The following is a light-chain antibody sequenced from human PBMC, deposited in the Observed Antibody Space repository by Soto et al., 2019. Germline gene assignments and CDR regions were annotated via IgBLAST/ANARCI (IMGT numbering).Light chain of an antibody. CDR2: DAS. J-gene: IGKJ1*01. Sequence: DIQMTQSPATLSASVGDRVTITCRASPSISSWLAWYQQKPGKVPKLLIDDASSLESGVPSRFSGSGSWTEFTLTISSLQPDDFATYYCQQYNTYPWTVGQGTKVEIK. CDR1: PSISSW. CDR3: QQYNTYPWT. V-gene: IGKV1-5*01.